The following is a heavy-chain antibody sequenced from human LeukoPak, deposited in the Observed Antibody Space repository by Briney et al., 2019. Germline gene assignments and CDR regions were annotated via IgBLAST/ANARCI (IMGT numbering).Heavy chain of an antibody. Sequence: GGSLRLSCAASGLTFSSYGMHWVRQAPGKGLEWVAVISYDGSNKYYADSVKGRFTISRDNSKNTLYLQVNSLTAEDTAVYYCAKRSAESSGYFDSWGQGTLVTVSS. CDR3: AKRSAESSGYFDS. CDR1: GLTFSSYG. J-gene: IGHJ4*02. CDR2: ISYDGSNK. V-gene: IGHV3-30*18. D-gene: IGHD6-19*01.